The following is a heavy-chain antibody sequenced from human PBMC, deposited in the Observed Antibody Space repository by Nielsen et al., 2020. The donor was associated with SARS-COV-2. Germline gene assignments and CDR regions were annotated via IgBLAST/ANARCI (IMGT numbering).Heavy chain of an antibody. D-gene: IGHD1-7*01. J-gene: IGHJ4*02. CDR2: INHSGST. Sequence: SETLSLTCAVYGGSFSGYYWSWIRQPPGKGLEWIGEINHSGSTNYNPSLKSRVTISVDTSKNQFSLKLSSVTAADTAVYYCARHIPGTTDFDYWGQGTLVTVSS. V-gene: IGHV4-34*01. CDR1: GGSFSGYY. CDR3: ARHIPGTTDFDY.